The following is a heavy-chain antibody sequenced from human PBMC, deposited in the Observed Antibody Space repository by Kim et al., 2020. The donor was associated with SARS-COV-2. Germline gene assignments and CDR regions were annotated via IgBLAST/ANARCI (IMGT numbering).Heavy chain of an antibody. CDR3: TRSSLIDFDS. Sequence: GGSLRLSCSTSGFSFGDYAISWVRQAPGKGLEWIGLIRRNAYGGSTDYAASVKGRFIISRDDSEGVAYLQMSSLKIDDSAVYYCTRSSLIDFDSWGQGTL. J-gene: IGHJ4*02. CDR1: GFSFGDYA. CDR2: IRRNAYGGST. V-gene: IGHV3-49*04.